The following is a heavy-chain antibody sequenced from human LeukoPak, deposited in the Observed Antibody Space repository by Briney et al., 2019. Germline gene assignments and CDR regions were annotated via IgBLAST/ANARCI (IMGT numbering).Heavy chain of an antibody. Sequence: PSETLSLTCTVSGGSISSYYWSWIRQPPGKGLEWIGYIYCSGRTYYYASLKSRGSISVATSKNQFSLRLSSVTAADTAVYYCARGFYGSGSYYKSPFDCWGQGTLVTVSS. CDR3: ARGFYGSGSYYKSPFDC. CDR2: IYCSGRT. V-gene: IGHV4-59*01. J-gene: IGHJ4*02. CDR1: GGSISSYY. D-gene: IGHD3-10*01.